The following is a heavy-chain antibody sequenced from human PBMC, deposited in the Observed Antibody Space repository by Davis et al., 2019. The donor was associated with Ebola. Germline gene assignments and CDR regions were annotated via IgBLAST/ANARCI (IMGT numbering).Heavy chain of an antibody. V-gene: IGHV3-7*01. J-gene: IGHJ4*02. CDR2: VKQDGSET. D-gene: IGHD3-10*01. Sequence: PGGSLRLSCAASGFSFTDHWMHWVRQAPGKGLEWVAVVKQDGSETYYVDSVKGRFTISRDNTKNSVYLQMSSLRGDDTAIYYCTRGDRGGSGERWGQGTLVTVSS. CDR1: GFSFTDHW. CDR3: TRGDRGGSGER.